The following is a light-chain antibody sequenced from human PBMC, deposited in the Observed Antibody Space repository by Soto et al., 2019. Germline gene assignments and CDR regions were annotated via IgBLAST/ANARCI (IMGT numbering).Light chain of an antibody. CDR2: GAS. CDR3: QQYNNWLWT. Sequence: EIVTTQSPATLSVSPGERATLSCRASQSVSSNLAWYQQKPGQAPRLLIYGASTRATGIPARFSGSGSGTEFTLTISSLQSEDFAVYYCQQYNNWLWTFGQGTKVDIK. J-gene: IGKJ1*01. CDR1: QSVSSN. V-gene: IGKV3-15*01.